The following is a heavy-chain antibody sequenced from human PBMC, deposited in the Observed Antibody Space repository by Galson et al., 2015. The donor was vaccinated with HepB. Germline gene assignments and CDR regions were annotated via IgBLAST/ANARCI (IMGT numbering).Heavy chain of an antibody. D-gene: IGHD3-9*01. J-gene: IGHJ6*02. CDR1: GFTFSSYS. CDR3: ARDLVLRYFDWSYYGMDV. CDR2: ISSSSSYI. V-gene: IGHV3-21*01. Sequence: SLRLSCAASGFTFSSYSMNWVRQAPGKGLEWVSSISSSSSYIYYADSVKGRFTISRDNAKNSLYLQMNSLRAEDTAVYYCARDLVLRYFDWSYYGMDVWGQGTTVTVSS.